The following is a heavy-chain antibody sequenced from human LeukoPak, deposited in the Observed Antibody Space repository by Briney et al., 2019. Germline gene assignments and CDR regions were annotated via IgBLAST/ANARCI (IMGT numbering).Heavy chain of an antibody. D-gene: IGHD2-2*01. CDR3: ARVYQLLDAFDI. Sequence: ASVKVSCKASGYTLPSYDINWVRQATAHGLEWMGWMNPNSGNTGHAQKFQGRVTITRNTSISTAYMELSSLRSEDTAVYYCARVYQLLDAFDIWGQGTMVTVSS. CDR2: MNPNSGNT. CDR1: GYTLPSYD. J-gene: IGHJ3*02. V-gene: IGHV1-8*03.